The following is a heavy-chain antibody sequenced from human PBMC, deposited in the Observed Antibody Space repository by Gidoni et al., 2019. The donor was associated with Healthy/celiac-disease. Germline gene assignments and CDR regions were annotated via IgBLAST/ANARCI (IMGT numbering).Heavy chain of an antibody. D-gene: IGHD2-15*01. V-gene: IGHV3-23*01. J-gene: IGHJ4*02. CDR3: AKDRRGAVVRGY. CDR2: ISGSGGST. Sequence: EVQLLESGGGLVQPGGSLRLSCAASGFTFSSYAMSWVRQAPGKGLEWVSAISGSGGSTYYADAVKGRFTISRDNSKNTLYLKMNSLGAEDTAVYYCAKDRRGAVVRGYWGQGTLVTVSS. CDR1: GFTFSSYA.